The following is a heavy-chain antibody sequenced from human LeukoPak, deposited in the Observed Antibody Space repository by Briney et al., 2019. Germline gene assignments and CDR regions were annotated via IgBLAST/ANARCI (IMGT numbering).Heavy chain of an antibody. CDR3: ARESSGNYPLGYMDV. V-gene: IGHV4-4*07. Sequence: PSETLSPTCTVSGGSISIYYWNWIRQPAGKGLEWIGRIFTSGITNYDPSLKSRVTMSVDTSKNQFSLNLSSVTAADTAVYYCARESSGNYPLGYMDVWGKGTTVTVSS. J-gene: IGHJ6*03. CDR2: IFTSGIT. CDR1: GGSISIYY. D-gene: IGHD3-10*01.